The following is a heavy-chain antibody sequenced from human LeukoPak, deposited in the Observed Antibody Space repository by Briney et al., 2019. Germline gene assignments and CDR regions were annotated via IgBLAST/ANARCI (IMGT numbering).Heavy chain of an antibody. CDR2: IYYSGST. Sequence: SGTLSLTCTVSGGSISSYYWSWIRQPPGKGLEWIGYIYYSGSTYYNPSLKSRVTISVDTSKNQFSLKLSSVTAADTAVYYCARGDRPGNWFDPWGQGTLVTVSS. CDR3: ARGDRPGNWFDP. CDR1: GGSISSYY. V-gene: IGHV4-59*08. J-gene: IGHJ5*02.